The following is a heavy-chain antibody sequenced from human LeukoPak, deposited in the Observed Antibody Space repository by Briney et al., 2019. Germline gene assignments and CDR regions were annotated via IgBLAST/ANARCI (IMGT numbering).Heavy chain of an antibody. D-gene: IGHD3-9*01. CDR1: GFTFSNYA. CDR3: AKWGDYDVVTGYYVSDY. CDR2: ITGGGSGI. Sequence: GGSLRLSCAASGFTFSNYAMSWVRQAPGKGLEWVSAITGGGSGIYYADSMKGRFTISRDNSKSTLYLQINSLRAEDTAVYYCAKWGDYDVVTGYYVSDYWGQGTLVTASS. V-gene: IGHV3-23*01. J-gene: IGHJ4*02.